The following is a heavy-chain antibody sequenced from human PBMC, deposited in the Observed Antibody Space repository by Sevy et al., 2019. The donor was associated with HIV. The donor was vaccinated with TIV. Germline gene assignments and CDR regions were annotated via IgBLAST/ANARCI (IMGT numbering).Heavy chain of an antibody. V-gene: IGHV3-74*01. CDR1: GFTFSSYW. CDR2: INSDGSRT. J-gene: IGHJ4*02. Sequence: GGSLRLSCAASGFTFSSYWMHWVRQAPGKGLVWVSRINSDGSRTSYADSVKGRFTISRDNAKNTLYLQMNSLRAEDTAVYYCAREDQAAAEPFDYWGQGTLVTVSS. CDR3: AREDQAAAEPFDY. D-gene: IGHD6-13*01.